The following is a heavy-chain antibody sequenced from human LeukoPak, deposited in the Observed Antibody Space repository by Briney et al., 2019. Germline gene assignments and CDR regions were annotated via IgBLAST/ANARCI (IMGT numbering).Heavy chain of an antibody. CDR3: ARHILRFLEWAPPGAFDI. J-gene: IGHJ3*02. CDR1: GGSISSSSYY. Sequence: SETLSLTCTVSGGSISSSSYYWGWIRQPPGKGLEWIGSIYYSGSTYYSPSLKSRVTISVDTSKNQFSLKLSSVTAADTAVYYCARHILRFLEWAPPGAFDIWGQGTMVTVSS. CDR2: IYYSGST. D-gene: IGHD3-3*01. V-gene: IGHV4-39*01.